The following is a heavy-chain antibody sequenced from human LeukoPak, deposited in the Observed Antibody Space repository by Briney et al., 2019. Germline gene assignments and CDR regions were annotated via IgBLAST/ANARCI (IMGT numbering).Heavy chain of an antibody. V-gene: IGHV4-4*02. CDR2: IYHSGTT. Sequence: PSGTLSLTCAVSGGSINSNNWWSWVRQPPGKQLEWIGEIYHSGTTYYNPSLKSRVTISVDTSKNQFSLKLSSVTAADTAVYYCARDYYDSSGYKPWGYWGQGTLVTVSS. CDR1: GGSINSNNW. D-gene: IGHD3-22*01. CDR3: ARDYYDSSGYKPWGY. J-gene: IGHJ4*02.